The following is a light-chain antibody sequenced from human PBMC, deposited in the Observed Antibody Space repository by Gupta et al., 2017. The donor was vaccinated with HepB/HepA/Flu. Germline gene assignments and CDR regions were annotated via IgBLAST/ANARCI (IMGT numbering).Light chain of an antibody. Sequence: DIVMTQSPATLSVSPGDRATLSCRASQSINTNLAWYQQRPGEAPRLLIYGVSTRATGIPARFSGSGCGTEFILTNSNLQSEDFAVYYCQQYHNWPPWTFGQGTKVEIK. CDR1: QSINTN. CDR3: QQYHNWPPWT. V-gene: IGKV3-15*01. CDR2: GVS. J-gene: IGKJ1*01.